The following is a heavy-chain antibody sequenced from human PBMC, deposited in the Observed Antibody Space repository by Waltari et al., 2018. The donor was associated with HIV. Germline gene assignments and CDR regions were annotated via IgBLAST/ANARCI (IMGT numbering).Heavy chain of an antibody. J-gene: IGHJ6*02. CDR1: GGSFSGSY. V-gene: IGHV4-34*01. CDR2: INHSGST. CDR3: ARARLVSRGQYCSTTSCLPHYYYYYGMDV. D-gene: IGHD2-2*01. Sequence: QVQLRQWGAGLLKPSETLSLPCAVYGGSFSGSYWSWIRQPPGKGLEWIGEINHSGSTNYNPSLKSRVTISVDTSKNQFSLKLTSVTAADTAVFYCARARLVSRGQYCSTTSCLPHYYYYYGMDVWGQGTTVTVSS.